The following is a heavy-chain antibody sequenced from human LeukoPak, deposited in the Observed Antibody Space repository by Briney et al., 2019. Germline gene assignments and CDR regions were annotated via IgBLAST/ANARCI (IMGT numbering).Heavy chain of an antibody. D-gene: IGHD3-9*01. CDR2: INPSGGST. CDR1: GYTFTSYY. Sequence: ASVKVSCKASGYTFTSYYMHWVRQAPGQGLEWMGIINPSGGSTSYAQKFQDRVAMTRDTSTSTVYMELSSLRSEDTAVYYCARDLDILTGYYKPNNWFDPWGQGTLVTVSS. V-gene: IGHV1-46*01. CDR3: ARDLDILTGYYKPNNWFDP. J-gene: IGHJ5*02.